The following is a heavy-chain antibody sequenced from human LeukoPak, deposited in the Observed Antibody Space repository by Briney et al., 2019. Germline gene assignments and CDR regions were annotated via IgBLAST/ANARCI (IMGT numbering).Heavy chain of an antibody. CDR2: INHSGST. D-gene: IGHD3-10*01. J-gene: IGHJ4*02. CDR1: GGSFSGYY. CDR3: ARSKSLVRGPPPRGFDY. V-gene: IGHV4-34*01. Sequence: SETLSLTCAVYGGSFSGYYWSWIRQPPGKGLEWIGEINHSGSTNYNPSLKSRVTISVDTSKNQFSLKLSSVTAAETAVYYCARSKSLVRGPPPRGFDYWGQGTLVTVSS.